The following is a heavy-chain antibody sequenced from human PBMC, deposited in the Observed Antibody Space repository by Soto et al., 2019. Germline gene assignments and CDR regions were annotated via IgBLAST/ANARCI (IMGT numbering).Heavy chain of an antibody. V-gene: IGHV3-49*03. Sequence: GGSLRLSCTASGFTFGDYAMSWFRQAPGKGLEWVGFIRSKAYGGTTEYAASVKGRFTISRDDSKSIAYLQMNSLKTEDTAVYYCTRQNYRNYYDSSGYYGYWGQGTLVTVSS. CDR3: TRQNYRNYYDSSGYYGY. CDR1: GFTFGDYA. D-gene: IGHD3-22*01. CDR2: IRSKAYGGTT. J-gene: IGHJ4*02.